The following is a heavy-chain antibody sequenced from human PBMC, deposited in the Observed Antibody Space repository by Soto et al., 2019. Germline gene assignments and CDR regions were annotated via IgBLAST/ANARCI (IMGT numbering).Heavy chain of an antibody. D-gene: IGHD3-22*01. J-gene: IGHJ4*02. CDR2: ISSSSTYI. V-gene: IGHV3-21*01. Sequence: APGKGLECVSSISSSSTYIYYADSVKGRFTISRDNAKNSVYLQMNSLRAEDTAVYYCAREAYYFDTSGYSYWGQGTLVTVSS. CDR3: AREAYYFDTSGYSY.